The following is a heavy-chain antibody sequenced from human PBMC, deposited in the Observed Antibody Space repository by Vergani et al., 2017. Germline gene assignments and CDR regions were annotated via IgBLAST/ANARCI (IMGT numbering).Heavy chain of an antibody. J-gene: IGHJ4*02. V-gene: IGHV3-9*01. CDR2: ISWNSGST. CDR1: GFTFDDYA. Sequence: EVQLVESGGGLVQPGRSLRLSCAASGFTFDDYAMNWVRQAPGKGLEWVSGISWNSGSTGYADSVKGRFTISRDNAKNSLYLQMNSLRAEDTALYYCAKEYYDILTGYYSYFDYWGQGTLVTVSS. D-gene: IGHD3-9*01. CDR3: AKEYYDILTGYYSYFDY.